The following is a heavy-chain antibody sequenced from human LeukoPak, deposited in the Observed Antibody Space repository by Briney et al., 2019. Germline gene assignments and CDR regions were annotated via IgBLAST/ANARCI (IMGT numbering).Heavy chain of an antibody. CDR1: GYSFTNYW. CDR2: IYPGDSDT. V-gene: IGHV5-51*01. Sequence: GESLKISCKGSGYSFTNYWIVWVRQMPGKGLEWMGVIYPGDSDTRYSPSFQGQVTISADKSISTAYLQWSSLKAPDTAMYYCARRIVERYSSLNYYGLDVWGQGTTVTVSS. J-gene: IGHJ6*02. D-gene: IGHD6-19*01. CDR3: ARRIVERYSSLNYYGLDV.